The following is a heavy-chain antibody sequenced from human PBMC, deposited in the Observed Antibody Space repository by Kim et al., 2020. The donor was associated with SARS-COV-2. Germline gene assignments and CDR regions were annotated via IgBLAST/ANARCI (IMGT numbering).Heavy chain of an antibody. CDR2: AT. Sequence: ATEFTVSVKGRFTVSRDDSKNTAYLKMNSLKTEDTAVYYCATYIDYVFNHWGQGILVTVSS. J-gene: IGHJ4*02. D-gene: IGHD3-10*02. V-gene: IGHV3-73*01. CDR3: ATYIDYVFNH.